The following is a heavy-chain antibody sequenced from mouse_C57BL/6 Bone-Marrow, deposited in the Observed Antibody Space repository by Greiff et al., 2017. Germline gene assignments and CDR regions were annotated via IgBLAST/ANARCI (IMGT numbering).Heavy chain of an antibody. V-gene: IGHV3-8*01. D-gene: IGHD2-3*01. Sequence: VQLQQSGPGLAKPSQTLSLTCFVTGYSITSYYWNWIRKFPGNKLEYMGHISYSGSTYSNPSPKSRISITRDTSKNQYYLQLNSVATEDTATYYCARRMVGYAMDYWGQGTSVTVSS. J-gene: IGHJ4*01. CDR2: ISYSGST. CDR1: GYSITSYY. CDR3: ARRMVGYAMDY.